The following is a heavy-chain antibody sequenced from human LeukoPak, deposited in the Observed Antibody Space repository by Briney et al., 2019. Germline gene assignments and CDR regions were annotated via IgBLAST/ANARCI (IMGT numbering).Heavy chain of an antibody. J-gene: IGHJ4*02. D-gene: IGHD2-21*02. V-gene: IGHV3-53*04. CDR1: GFTVSSTY. CDR3: ATGIVVVTGGLDY. CDR2: IYTDGTI. Sequence: PGGSLTLSCAASGFTVSSTYMSWVRQAPGKGLEWVSNIYTDGTIYYADSVKGRFTISRHSSKNTLYLQMNSLRAEDTALYYCATGIVVVTGGLDYWGQGTLATVSS.